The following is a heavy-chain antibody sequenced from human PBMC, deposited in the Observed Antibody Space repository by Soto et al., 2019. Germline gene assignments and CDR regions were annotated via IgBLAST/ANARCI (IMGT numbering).Heavy chain of an antibody. CDR3: ARERGAIFGVALYYMDV. D-gene: IGHD3-3*01. Sequence: GGSLRLSCAASGFTFSSYSMNWVRQAPGKGLEWVSYISSSSSTIYYADSVKGRFTISRDNAKNSLYLQMNSLRAEDTAVYYCARERGAIFGVALYYMDVWGKGTTVTVSS. CDR1: GFTFSSYS. V-gene: IGHV3-48*01. CDR2: ISSSSSTI. J-gene: IGHJ6*03.